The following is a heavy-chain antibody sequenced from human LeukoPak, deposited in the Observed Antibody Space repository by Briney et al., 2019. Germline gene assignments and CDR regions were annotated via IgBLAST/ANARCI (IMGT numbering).Heavy chain of an antibody. J-gene: IGHJ4*02. Sequence: GGSLRLSCAASGFTFRNYWMSWVRQAPWTGPEWVANIKQDGSDRNYVTSVRGRFTISRDNAESSLYLQMNSLRAEDTAVYYCVRNLAVAGTCFDSWGQGTLVTVSS. D-gene: IGHD6-19*01. CDR3: VRNLAVAGTCFDS. CDR1: GFTFRNYW. V-gene: IGHV3-7*03. CDR2: IKQDGSDR.